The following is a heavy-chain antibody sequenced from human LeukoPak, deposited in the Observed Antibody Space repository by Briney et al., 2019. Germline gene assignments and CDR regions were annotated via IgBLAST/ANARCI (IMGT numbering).Heavy chain of an antibody. D-gene: IGHD4-17*01. Sequence: SETLSLTCTVSGGSISSYYWSWIRQPPGKGLEWIGYIYYSGSTNYNPSLKSRVTISVDTSKNQSSLKLSSVTAADTAVYYCARVGWGTVTTLTWWYYYYMDVWGKGTTVTVSS. J-gene: IGHJ6*03. V-gene: IGHV4-59*01. CDR3: ARVGWGTVTTLTWWYYYYMDV. CDR1: GGSISSYY. CDR2: IYYSGST.